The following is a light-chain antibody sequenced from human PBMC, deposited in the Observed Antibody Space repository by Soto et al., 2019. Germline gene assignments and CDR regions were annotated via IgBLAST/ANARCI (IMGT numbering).Light chain of an antibody. Sequence: QSVLTQPASVSGSPGQSITISCTGTSSDVGTYNYVSWYQLHPGKAPKLMVYEVSNRPSGVSNRFSGSKSGNTASLTISGLQAEGEADYHCSSYTSSSTYVFGTGTKVTV. CDR3: SSYTSSSTYV. V-gene: IGLV2-14*01. J-gene: IGLJ1*01. CDR1: SSDVGTYNY. CDR2: EVS.